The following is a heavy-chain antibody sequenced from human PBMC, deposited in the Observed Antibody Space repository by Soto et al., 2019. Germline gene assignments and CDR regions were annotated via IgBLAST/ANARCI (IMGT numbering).Heavy chain of an antibody. J-gene: IGHJ4*02. CDR3: ARADAVVWEVPY. V-gene: IGHV4-59*01. Sequence: PSQTLSLTCSVSGGSRSSYFWSWILQPPGRGLEWIGPVSHDGRSSYHPSLKSRVTISVDASKTQFSLRLTSVSAADTAVYYCARADAVVWEVPYWGQGTLVTVSS. CDR1: GGSRSSYF. D-gene: IGHD1-26*01. CDR2: VSHDGRS.